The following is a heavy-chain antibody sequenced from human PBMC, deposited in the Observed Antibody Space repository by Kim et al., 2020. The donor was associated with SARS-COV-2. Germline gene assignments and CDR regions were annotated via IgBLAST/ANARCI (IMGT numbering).Heavy chain of an antibody. D-gene: IGHD2-8*01. J-gene: IGHJ4*02. Sequence: TSYADTVKGQFTISRDNAKNTLYLQMNRLGAEYTAVYYCARVSKWTFDYWRQGTLVTVSS. CDR2: T. V-gene: IGHV3-74*01. CDR3: ARVSKWTFDY.